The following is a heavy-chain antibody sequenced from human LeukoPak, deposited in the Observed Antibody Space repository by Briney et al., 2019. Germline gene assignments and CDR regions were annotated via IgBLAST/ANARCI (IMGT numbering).Heavy chain of an antibody. V-gene: IGHV3-23*01. J-gene: IGHJ4*02. CDR3: AKDFWSGYYPNY. CDR2: ISGNGGRT. CDR1: GFTFSSYA. D-gene: IGHD3-3*01. Sequence: GGSLRLSCAASGFTFSSYAMSWVRQAPGKGLEWVSAISGNGGRTYYADSVKGRFTISRDNSKNTLYLQMNSLRAEDTAVYYCAKDFWSGYYPNYWGQGTLVTVSS.